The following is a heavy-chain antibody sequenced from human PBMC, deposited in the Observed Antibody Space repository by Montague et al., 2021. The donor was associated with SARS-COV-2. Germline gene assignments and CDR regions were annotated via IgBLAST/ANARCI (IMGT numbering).Heavy chain of an antibody. J-gene: IGHJ3*02. CDR1: GDSVSRNTPA. CDR2: TYYGSSWNT. V-gene: IGHV6-1*01. CDR3: ARGWSYAFDI. Sequence: CAISGDSVSRNTPAWNWIRQSPSRGLEWLGRTYYGSSWNTDYAVSVKSRITISPDTSKNQFSLHLNSVTPEDTAVYYCARGWSYAFDIWSQGTMVTVSS. D-gene: IGHD1-26*01.